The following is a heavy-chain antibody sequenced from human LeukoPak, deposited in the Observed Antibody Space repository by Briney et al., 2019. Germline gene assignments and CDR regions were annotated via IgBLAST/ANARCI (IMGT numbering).Heavy chain of an antibody. CDR1: GYSITNDYY. V-gene: IGHV4-38-2*01. J-gene: IGHJ4*02. Sequence: SETLSLTCAVSGYSITNDYYWGCIRQPPGKGLEWIGNTHHSGSSYYNPSLKSRVTMSVDTSENQFSLNLSSVTAADTAVYYCVRLGDNLSFDYWGQGTLVTVSS. D-gene: IGHD4/OR15-4a*01. CDR3: VRLGDNLSFDY. CDR2: THHSGSS.